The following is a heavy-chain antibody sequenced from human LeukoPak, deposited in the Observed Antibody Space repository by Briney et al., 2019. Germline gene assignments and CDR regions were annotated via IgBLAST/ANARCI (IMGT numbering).Heavy chain of an antibody. CDR2: IKQDGSVK. Sequence: GGSLRRSCAASGFTFSGNWMSWVRQAQGKGLEWVANIKQDGSVKYYVDSVKGRFTISRDNAKNSLYLQMSSLRAEDTAVYYCARDLGGTLTTSFFDSWGQGTLVTVSS. CDR3: ARDLGGTLTTSFFDS. D-gene: IGHD4-11*01. CDR1: GFTFSGNW. V-gene: IGHV3-7*01. J-gene: IGHJ4*02.